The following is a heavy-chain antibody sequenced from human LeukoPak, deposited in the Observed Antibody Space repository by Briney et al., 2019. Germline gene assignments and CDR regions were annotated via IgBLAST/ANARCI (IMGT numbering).Heavy chain of an antibody. Sequence: ASVTVSCKASGGTFSSYAISWVRQAPGQGLEWMGGIIPIFGTANYAQKFQGRVTITADESTSTAYMELSSLRSEDTAVYYCARVGYYYDSSGLDYWGQGALVSVSS. CDR3: ARVGYYYDSSGLDY. CDR2: IIPIFGTA. D-gene: IGHD3-22*01. J-gene: IGHJ4*02. CDR1: GGTFSSYA. V-gene: IGHV1-69*13.